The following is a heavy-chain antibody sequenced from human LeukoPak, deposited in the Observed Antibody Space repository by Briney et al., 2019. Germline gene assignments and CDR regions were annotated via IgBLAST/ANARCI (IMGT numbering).Heavy chain of an antibody. D-gene: IGHD2-15*01. CDR2: IIPILGIA. Sequence: SVKVSCKASGGTFSSYAISWVRQAPGQGLEWMGRIIPILGIANYAQKFQGRVTITADKSTSTAYMELSSLRSEDTAVYYCARDLHDDAHCSGGSCYSDYYYGMDVWGQGTTVTVSS. CDR3: ARDLHDDAHCSGGSCYSDYYYGMDV. CDR1: GGTFSSYA. V-gene: IGHV1-69*04. J-gene: IGHJ6*02.